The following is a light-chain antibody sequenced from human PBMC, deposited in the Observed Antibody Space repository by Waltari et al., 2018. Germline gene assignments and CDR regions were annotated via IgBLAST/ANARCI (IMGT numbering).Light chain of an antibody. V-gene: IGKV1-39*01. J-gene: IGKJ1*01. CDR2: AAS. CDR3: QQSYSFTRT. Sequence: DIQMTQSPSSLSASVADRVTITCRASQTISRYLNWYQQEPRKAPNLLIYAASSMQSGVPSRFSGSGSGRDFTLIITSLQPEDFATYYCQQSYSFTRTFGQGTKVEIK. CDR1: QTISRY.